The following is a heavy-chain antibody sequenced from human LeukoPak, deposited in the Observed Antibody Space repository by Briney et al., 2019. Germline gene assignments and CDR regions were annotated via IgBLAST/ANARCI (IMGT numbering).Heavy chain of an antibody. V-gene: IGHV4-31*02. CDR3: ARDLGQTVGYFDY. CDR1: GGSISSGDYY. D-gene: IGHD1-26*01. Sequence: WQTLCLSCTVSGGSISSGDYYWGCNRQHPGKGLESVGYIDDSGSTYYNPSLRSRVTISVDTSKNKFSLKLSSVTAADTAVYYCARDLGQTVGYFDYWGQGTLVTVSP. J-gene: IGHJ4*02. CDR2: IDDSGST.